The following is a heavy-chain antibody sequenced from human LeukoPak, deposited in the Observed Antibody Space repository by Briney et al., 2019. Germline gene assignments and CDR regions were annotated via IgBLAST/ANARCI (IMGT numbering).Heavy chain of an antibody. Sequence: PGGSLRLSCAASGFTFSSYWMSWVRQAPGKGLEWVANIKQDGSEKDYVDSVKGRFTISRDNAKNSLYLQMNSLRAEDTAVYYCARAHSFRYTSSWYYFDYWGQGALVTVSS. V-gene: IGHV3-7*01. CDR2: IKQDGSEK. CDR1: GFTFSSYW. J-gene: IGHJ4*02. CDR3: ARAHSFRYTSSWYYFDY. D-gene: IGHD6-13*01.